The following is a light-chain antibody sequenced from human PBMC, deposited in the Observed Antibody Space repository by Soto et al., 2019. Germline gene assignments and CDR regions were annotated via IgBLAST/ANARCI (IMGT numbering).Light chain of an antibody. V-gene: IGKV1-39*01. CDR2: GAS. CDR3: QQSYNIPPIT. CDR1: QDISNS. Sequence: DIQMTQSPSSLSASVGGRVTITCRASQDISNSLNWYQQKPGKPPKVLIYGASTLQGGVPSRFSGGGSGTEFTLTISSLQPEDFATYYCQQSYNIPPITFGQGTRLEI. J-gene: IGKJ5*01.